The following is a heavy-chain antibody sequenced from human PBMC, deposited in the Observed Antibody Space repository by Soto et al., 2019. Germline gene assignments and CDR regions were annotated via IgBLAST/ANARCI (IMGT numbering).Heavy chain of an antibody. D-gene: IGHD2-2*01. Sequence: DVPLLESGGVLVQPGGSLRLSCGVSGFTFGSYAMIWVRQAPEKGPEWVAILGGNGFTTYYADSVKGRFTISGDKSKSTLFLQMNSLRADDTGVYYCAKALRPSLNFFYYMDVWGRGTSVTVSS. CDR2: LGGNGFTT. CDR3: AKALRPSLNFFYYMDV. J-gene: IGHJ6*03. V-gene: IGHV3-23*01. CDR1: GFTFGSYA.